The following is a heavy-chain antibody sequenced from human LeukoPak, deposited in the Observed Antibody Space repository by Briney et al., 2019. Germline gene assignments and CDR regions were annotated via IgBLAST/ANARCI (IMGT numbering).Heavy chain of an antibody. Sequence: ASVKVSCKASGYIFTSYYMHWVRQAPGQGLEWMGIINPSGGSTSYAQKFQGRVTMTRDTSTSTVYMELSSLRSEDTAVYYCARDGGGDRYSGSYYYYYYYMDVWGKGTTVTVSS. CDR1: GYIFTSYY. CDR2: INPSGGST. V-gene: IGHV1-46*01. CDR3: ARDGGGDRYSGSYYYYYYYMDV. D-gene: IGHD1-26*01. J-gene: IGHJ6*03.